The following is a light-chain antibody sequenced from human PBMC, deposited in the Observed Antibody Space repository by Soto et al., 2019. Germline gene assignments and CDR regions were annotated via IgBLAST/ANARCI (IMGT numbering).Light chain of an antibody. V-gene: IGLV2-14*01. CDR3: ASLRTGTILV. CDR1: RSDIGDSNF. CDR2: EVN. Sequence: QSVLTQPASVSGSPGQSVTISCTGPRSDIGDSNFISWYQHSPGKAPRLLIYEVNNRPSGVSRRFSGSTAGNTASLTISGLLDDDEADYFCASLRTGTILVFGRGTKVTVL. J-gene: IGLJ1*01.